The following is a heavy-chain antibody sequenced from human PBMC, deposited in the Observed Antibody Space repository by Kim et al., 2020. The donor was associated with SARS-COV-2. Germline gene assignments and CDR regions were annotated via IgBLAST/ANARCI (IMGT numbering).Heavy chain of an antibody. CDR3: ARDRRITIFGGGRSWFDP. V-gene: IGHV7-4-1*02. CDR2: INTNTGNP. J-gene: IGHJ5*02. D-gene: IGHD3-3*01. Sequence: EWMGWINTNTGNPTYAQGFTGRFVFSLDTSVSTAYLQISSLKAEDTAVYYCARDRRITIFGGGRSWFDPWGQGTLVTVSS.